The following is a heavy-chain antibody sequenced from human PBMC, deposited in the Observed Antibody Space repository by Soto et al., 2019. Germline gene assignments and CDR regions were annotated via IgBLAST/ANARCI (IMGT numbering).Heavy chain of an antibody. V-gene: IGHV4-30-4*01. CDR3: ARDDVGLGNWYDP. J-gene: IGHJ5*02. CDR2: IYYSGST. D-gene: IGHD3-16*01. Sequence: QVQLQESGPGLVKPSQTLSLTCPVSGGSISSGDYYWSWIRQPPGKGLEWIGDIYYSGSTYYNPSLKSRVTISVDTSKNQFSLKLSSVTAADTAVYYCARDDVGLGNWYDPWGQGTLVTVSS. CDR1: GGSISSGDYY.